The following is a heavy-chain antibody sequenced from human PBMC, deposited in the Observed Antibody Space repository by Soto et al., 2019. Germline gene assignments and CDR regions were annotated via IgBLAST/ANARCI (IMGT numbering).Heavy chain of an antibody. CDR1: GFTFSSYS. J-gene: IGHJ4*02. D-gene: IGHD3-22*01. Sequence: GGSLILSCATSGFTFSSYSMNWVRQAPGKDLEWISSISTGSDYVYYADSVAGRFTISRDNAKSSLYLQMNSLRAEDTAVDYCARDRGYYDSSGYLYFDYWGQGTLVTVSS. V-gene: IGHV3-21*06. CDR3: ARDRGYYDSSGYLYFDY. CDR2: ISTGSDYV.